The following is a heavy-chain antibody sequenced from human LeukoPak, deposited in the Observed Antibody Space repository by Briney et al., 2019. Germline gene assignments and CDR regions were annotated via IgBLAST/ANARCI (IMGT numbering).Heavy chain of an antibody. CDR1: GGSISSYY. CDR2: IYTSAST. V-gene: IGHV4-4*07. D-gene: IGHD3-22*01. Sequence: SETLSLTCTVSGGSISSYYWSWIRQPAGKGLEWIGRIYTSASTNYNPSLKSRVTMSVDTSKNQFSLKLSSVTAADTAVYYCAGDSPRDYYDSSGYYYYAFDIWGQGTMVTVSS. CDR3: AGDSPRDYYDSSGYYYYAFDI. J-gene: IGHJ3*02.